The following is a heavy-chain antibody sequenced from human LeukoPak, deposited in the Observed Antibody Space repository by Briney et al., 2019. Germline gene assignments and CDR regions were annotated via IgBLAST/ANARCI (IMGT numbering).Heavy chain of an antibody. D-gene: IGHD3-16*01. V-gene: IGHV4-59*08. J-gene: IGHJ4*02. CDR3: ASYYESSR. Sequence: PSETLSLTCTVSGGSISSYYWSWIRQPPGKGLEWIGSIYHSGSTYYNPSLKSRVTISVDTSKNQFSLKLSSVTAADTAVYYCASYYESSRWGQGTLVTVSS. CDR2: IYHSGST. CDR1: GGSISSYY.